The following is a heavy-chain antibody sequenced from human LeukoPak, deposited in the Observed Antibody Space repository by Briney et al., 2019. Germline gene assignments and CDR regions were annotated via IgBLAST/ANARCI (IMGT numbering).Heavy chain of an antibody. CDR2: ISYDGSNK. CDR3: ARELGIAAAVVGMDV. V-gene: IGHV3-30*04. D-gene: IGHD6-13*01. J-gene: IGHJ6*02. CDR1: GFTFSSYA. Sequence: GRSLRPSCAASGFTFSSYAMHWVRQAPGKGLEWVAVISYDGSNKYYADSVKGRFTISRDNSKNTLYLQMNSLRAEDTAVYYCARELGIAAAVVGMDVWGQGTTVTVSS.